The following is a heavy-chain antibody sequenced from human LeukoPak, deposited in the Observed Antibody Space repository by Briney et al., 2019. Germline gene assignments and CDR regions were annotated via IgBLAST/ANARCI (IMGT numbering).Heavy chain of an antibody. J-gene: IGHJ4*02. Sequence: GGSLRLSCAASGFTFSTYFMSWVRQAPGKGLEWVANINQDGSEKYYVDSVKGRFAISRDNAKNSPYLQMNSLRAEDTAVYFCARPVGNGYYYDWGQGTLVTVSS. CDR2: INQDGSEK. CDR1: GFTFSTYF. D-gene: IGHD3-22*01. CDR3: ARPVGNGYYYD. V-gene: IGHV3-7*04.